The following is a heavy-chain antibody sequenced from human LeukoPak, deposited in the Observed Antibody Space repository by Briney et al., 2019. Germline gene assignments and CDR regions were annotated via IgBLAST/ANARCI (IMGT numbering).Heavy chain of an antibody. CDR3: ARVGGYCSSVSNCYGDY. J-gene: IGHJ4*02. V-gene: IGHV3-21*01. Sequence: GGSLRLSCAASGFTFSIYSMNWVRQAPGKWLEWVSCISSGSTNIYYADSVRGRLTISRDNAKNSLYLQMNSLRVEDTAVHYCARVGGYCSSVSNCYGDYWGQGTLVTVSS. CDR2: ISSGSTNI. CDR1: GFTFSIYS. D-gene: IGHD2-2*03.